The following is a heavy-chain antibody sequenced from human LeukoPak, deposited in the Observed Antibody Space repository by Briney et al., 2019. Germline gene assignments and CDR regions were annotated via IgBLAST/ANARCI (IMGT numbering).Heavy chain of an antibody. D-gene: IGHD6-25*01. V-gene: IGHV3-11*04. J-gene: IGHJ3*02. CDR2: ISSSGSTI. CDR1: GFTFSDYY. Sequence: GGSLRLSCAASGFTFSDYYMSWIRQAPGKGLEWVSYISSSGSTIYFADSVKGRFTISRDNGKSSLYLQMNSLRAEDTAVYYCARDSQRAHAFDIWGQGTMVTVSS. CDR3: ARDSQRAHAFDI.